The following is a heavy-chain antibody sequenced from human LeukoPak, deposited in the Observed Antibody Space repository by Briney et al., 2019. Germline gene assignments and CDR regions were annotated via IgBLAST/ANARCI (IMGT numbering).Heavy chain of an antibody. J-gene: IGHJ3*02. V-gene: IGHV3-9*01. CDR2: ISWNSGST. D-gene: IGHD3-3*01. CDR3: ARGNLDLRAFDI. Sequence: PGRSLRLSCATSGFTFDDYAMYWVRQDPGKGLEWVSGISWNSGSTVCADSVKGRFTISRDNAKNSLYLQMNSLRVEDTALYYCARGNLDLRAFDIWGQGTMVTVSS. CDR1: GFTFDDYA.